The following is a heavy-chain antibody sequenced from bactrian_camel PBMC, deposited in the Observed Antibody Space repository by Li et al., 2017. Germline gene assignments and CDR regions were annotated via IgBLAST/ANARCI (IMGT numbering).Heavy chain of an antibody. V-gene: IGHV3-2*01. CDR2: IHSEGDKT. Sequence: HVQLVESGGGLVQPGGSLRLSCAASGITFSSYYITWVRRAPGKDLEWVSSIHSEGDKTYYSGHAMGRFTNSRDSDSNTVYLHMHSLKSEDAALYYCAAREFPAWTTPVNLNLDEYEYWGQGTQVTVS. D-gene: IGHD1*01. CDR3: AAREFPAWTTPVNLNLDEYEY. CDR1: GITFSSYY. J-gene: IGHJ4*01.